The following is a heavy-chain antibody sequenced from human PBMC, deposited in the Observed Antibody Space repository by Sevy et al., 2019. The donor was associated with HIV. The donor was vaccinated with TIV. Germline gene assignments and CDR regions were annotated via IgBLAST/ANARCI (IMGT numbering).Heavy chain of an antibody. V-gene: IGHV2-70*01. Sequence: SGPTLVKPTQTLTLTCTFSGFSLSSLGLCVSWIRQPPGKALEWLALIDWDDNKYYTTSLKTRLTISKDTSKNQVVLTMTNMDPVDTATYYCARILSLGSTGFYSWGPGTLVTVSS. CDR2: IDWDDNK. J-gene: IGHJ4*02. D-gene: IGHD1-1*01. CDR3: ARILSLGSTGFYS. CDR1: GFSLSSLGLC.